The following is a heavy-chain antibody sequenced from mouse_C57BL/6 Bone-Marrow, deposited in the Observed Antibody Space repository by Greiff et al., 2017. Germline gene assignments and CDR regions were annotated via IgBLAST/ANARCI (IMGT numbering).Heavy chain of an antibody. J-gene: IGHJ3*01. V-gene: IGHV5-4*01. Sequence: EVMLVESGGGLVKPGGSLKLSCAASGFTFSSYAMSWVRQTPEKRLEWVATISDGGSYTYYPDNVKGRFTISRYNAKNNLYLQMSHLKSEDTAMYYCAREASWFAYWGQGTLVTVSA. CDR2: ISDGGSYT. CDR3: AREASWFAY. CDR1: GFTFSSYA.